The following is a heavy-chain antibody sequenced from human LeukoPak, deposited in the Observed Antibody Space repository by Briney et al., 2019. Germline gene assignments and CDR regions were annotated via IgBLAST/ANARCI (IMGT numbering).Heavy chain of an antibody. D-gene: IGHD6-13*01. J-gene: IGHJ4*02. CDR3: ARDQGRGQQLDLFDY. Sequence: GGSLRLSCAASAFTFIDHGMHWVRQAPGKGLEWVSLISGDGGSTNYADSVKGRFTISRDNAKSSLYLQMNGLRAEDTAVYYCARDQGRGQQLDLFDYWGQGTLVTVSS. V-gene: IGHV3-43*02. CDR2: ISGDGGST. CDR1: AFTFIDHG.